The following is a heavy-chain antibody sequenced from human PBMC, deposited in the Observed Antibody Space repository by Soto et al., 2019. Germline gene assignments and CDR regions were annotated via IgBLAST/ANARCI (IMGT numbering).Heavy chain of an antibody. J-gene: IGHJ6*02. CDR2: ISSDGSSY. D-gene: IGHD1-26*01. CDR3: AKDRGLAESGTWSHYYYGMDV. CDR1: GFTLTNNG. V-gene: IGHV3-30*18. Sequence: QVQLLESGGGVVPPGRSLRLSCVASGFTLTNNGMHWVRQAPGQGLERVAVISSDGSSYYYGDSVRGRFTISRDTSKNTLFLEMNSLTTADTAVYYCAKDRGLAESGTWSHYYYGMDVWGQGTSVTVS.